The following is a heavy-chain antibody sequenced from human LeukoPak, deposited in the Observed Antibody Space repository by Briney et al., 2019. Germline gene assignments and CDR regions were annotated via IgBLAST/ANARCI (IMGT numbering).Heavy chain of an antibody. CDR3: ARDHCSNTSCYDYGMDV. CDR1: GFTFSSYW. CDR2: IKQDGSEK. V-gene: IGHV3-7*01. Sequence: GGSLRLSCAASGFTFSSYWMSWVRQAPGKGLEWVANIKQDGSEKYYVDSVKGRFTISRDNAKNSLYLQMNSLRAEDTAVYYCARDHCSNTSCYDYGMDVWGQGTTVTVSS. D-gene: IGHD2-2*01. J-gene: IGHJ6*02.